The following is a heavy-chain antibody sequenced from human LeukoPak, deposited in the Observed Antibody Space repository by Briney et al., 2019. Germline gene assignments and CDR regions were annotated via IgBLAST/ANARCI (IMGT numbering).Heavy chain of an antibody. Sequence: SETLSLTCAVSGASISSHYWSWLRQPPGKGLEWVGSIFYTGSTKYNPSLKSRVTMSVDTSKNQFSLKLTSVSAADTAVYFCSKVRHTGAADGFDIWGQGTMVTVSS. CDR3: SKVRHTGAADGFDI. J-gene: IGHJ3*02. CDR1: GASISSHY. CDR2: IFYTGST. D-gene: IGHD1-26*01. V-gene: IGHV4-59*11.